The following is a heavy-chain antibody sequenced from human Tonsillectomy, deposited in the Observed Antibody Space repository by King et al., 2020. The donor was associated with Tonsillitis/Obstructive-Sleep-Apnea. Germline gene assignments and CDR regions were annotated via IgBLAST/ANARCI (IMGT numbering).Heavy chain of an antibody. CDR3: ASDEGWGSSKVFDY. CDR2: IWYDGSNK. V-gene: IGHV3-33*01. CDR1: GFTFSNYG. J-gene: IGHJ4*02. Sequence: VQLVESGGGVVQPGRSLRLSCAASGFTFSNYGMHWVRQTPGKGLEWVTLIWYDGSNKYYADSVKGRFTISRDNSKNTLYLQMNSLRAEDTAVYYCASDEGWGSSKVFDYWGQGTLVTVSS. D-gene: IGHD3-16*01.